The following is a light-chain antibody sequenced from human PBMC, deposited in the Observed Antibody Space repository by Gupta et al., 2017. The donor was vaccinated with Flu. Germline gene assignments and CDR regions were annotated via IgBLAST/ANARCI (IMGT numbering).Light chain of an antibody. CDR1: SSDVGSYNL. V-gene: IGLV2-23*01. CDR2: EGS. Sequence: SITISCTGTSSDVGSYNLVSWYQQHPGKAPKLMIYEGSKRPSGVSNRFSGSKSGNTASLTISGLQAEDEADYYCCSYAGSSTAVFGGGTQLTVL. CDR3: CSYAGSSTAV. J-gene: IGLJ7*01.